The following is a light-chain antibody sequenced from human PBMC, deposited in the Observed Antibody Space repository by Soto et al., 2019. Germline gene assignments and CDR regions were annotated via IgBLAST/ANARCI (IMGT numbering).Light chain of an antibody. CDR1: QDISNY. CDR3: QQYNNWRT. V-gene: IGKV1-33*01. CDR2: DAS. Sequence: DIQITQSPSSLSASVGDRVTITCQASQDISNYLNWYQQKPGKAPKLLIYDASNSETGVPSRFSGSGSGTEFTLTIRSLQSEDVAVYYCQQYNNWRTFGQGTKVDIK. J-gene: IGKJ1*01.